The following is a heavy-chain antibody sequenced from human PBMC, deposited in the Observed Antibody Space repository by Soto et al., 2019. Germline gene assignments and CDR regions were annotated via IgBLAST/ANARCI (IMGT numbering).Heavy chain of an antibody. CDR2: ISGSGNSP. V-gene: IGHV3-21*01. D-gene: IGHD4-4*01. J-gene: IGHJ4*02. CDR3: AREGINNYNEYYFDS. CDR1: GCTVSIYA. Sequence: PGGSLVVTCEASGCTVSIYARSCVHQTPGKGVEWFSSISGSGNSPHYADFLRGRFTSSRHNAKTSLYLQMNSLRAEDTAVYYCAREGINNYNEYYFDSWGQGTVVTVSS.